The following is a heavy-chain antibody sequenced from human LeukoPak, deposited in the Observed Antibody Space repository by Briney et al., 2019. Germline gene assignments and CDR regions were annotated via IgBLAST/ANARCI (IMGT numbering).Heavy chain of an antibody. Sequence: GRSLRLSCAATGFTFSNYAIHWGRQAPGKGLEWVAFISDDGSRQHYADSVKGRFTISRDSSRNTLYLQMNSLRAEDTAVYYCAKDGTGGYYYLDYWGQGTLVTVSS. CDR3: AKDGTGGYYYLDY. CDR1: GFTFSNYA. J-gene: IGHJ4*02. CDR2: ISDDGSRQ. V-gene: IGHV3-30-3*01. D-gene: IGHD3-22*01.